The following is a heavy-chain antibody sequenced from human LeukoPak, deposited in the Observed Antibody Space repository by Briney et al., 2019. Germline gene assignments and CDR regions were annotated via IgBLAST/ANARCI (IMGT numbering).Heavy chain of an antibody. J-gene: IGHJ5*02. CDR2: INSDGSGT. D-gene: IGHD1-1*01. Sequence: GGSLRLSCATSGFIFGNYWMHWVRQAPGKGLVWDSRINSDGSGTDYAESVKGRFTISRDNAKNTLYLHMSSLRVEDTAVYYCARDMNGLTWGQGTLVTVSS. CDR3: ARDMNGLT. CDR1: GFIFGNYW. V-gene: IGHV3-74*01.